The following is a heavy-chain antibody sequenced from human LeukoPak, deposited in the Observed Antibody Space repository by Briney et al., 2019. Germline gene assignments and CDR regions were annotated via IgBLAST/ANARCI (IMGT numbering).Heavy chain of an antibody. CDR3: ARDSETGKHDY. CDR2: IYYSGST. CDR1: GGSISGYY. V-gene: IGHV4-59*01. J-gene: IGHJ4*02. Sequence: PSETLSLTCTVSGGSISGYYWSWIRQPPGKGLEWIGYIYYSGSTNYNPSLKSRVTISVDTSKNQFSLKLSSVTAADTAVYYCARDSETGKHDYWGQGTLVIVSS. D-gene: IGHD7-27*01.